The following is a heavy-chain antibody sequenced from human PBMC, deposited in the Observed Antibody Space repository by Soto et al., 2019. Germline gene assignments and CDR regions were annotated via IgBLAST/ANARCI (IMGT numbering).Heavy chain of an antibody. V-gene: IGHV4-39*01. J-gene: IGHJ4*02. CDR3: ARQRTTVVTQAYFDH. D-gene: IGHD2-21*02. CDR2: IYYSGRT. Sequence: SETLSLTCIVSGESISSSSYYWGWIRQPPGKGLEWIGSIYYSGRTYYNPSFKSRVTISIDTSKNQFSLKLTSVTATDTAVYYCARQRTTVVTQAYFDHWGQGALVTVSS. CDR1: GESISSSSYY.